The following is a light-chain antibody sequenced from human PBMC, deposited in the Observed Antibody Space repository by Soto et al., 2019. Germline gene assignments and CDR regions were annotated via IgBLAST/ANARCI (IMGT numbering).Light chain of an antibody. CDR2: NAS. J-gene: IGKJ1*01. V-gene: IGKV1-5*01. CDR1: RNIERW. Sequence: IPVTQSPFTLSASFGARVTITFRASRNIERWLAWYQQKPGKPPKLLILNASTLGSGVPSRFSGSGSGTEFTLTISGLQPDDFATYYCQHCDTSWPFGQGTKVDIK. CDR3: QHCDTSWP.